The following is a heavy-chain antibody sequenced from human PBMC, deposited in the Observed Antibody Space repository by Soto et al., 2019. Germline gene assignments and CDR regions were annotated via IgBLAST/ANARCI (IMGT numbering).Heavy chain of an antibody. J-gene: IGHJ4*02. CDR3: AGGQVVAAQH. D-gene: IGHD2-15*01. V-gene: IGHV4-30-2*01. CDR1: GGSISSGGYS. CDR2: IYHSGST. Sequence: QLQLQESGSGLVKPSQTLSLTCAVSGGSISSGGYSWSWIRQPPGKGLEWIGYIYHSGSTYYNPSLAGRVATSVDRSKNQFSLKLSSVTAADTAVYYCAGGQVVAAQHWGQGTLVTVSS.